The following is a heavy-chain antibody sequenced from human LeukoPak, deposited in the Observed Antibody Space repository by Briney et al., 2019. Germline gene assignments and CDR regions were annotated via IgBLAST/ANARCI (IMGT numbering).Heavy chain of an antibody. CDR2: INSEGSTT. CDR1: GFTFTNYC. D-gene: IGHD3-16*01. Sequence: PSGSLTLTCAASGFTFTNYCRHWVRQAPGEGLMWLSRINSEGSTTSYAGCVKGRFTITRDNAKNTLYLQLNTLRAEDTAVYYCARDTWGGIDCWGEGTLVSVSA. CDR3: ARDTWGGIDC. V-gene: IGHV3-74*01. J-gene: IGHJ4*02.